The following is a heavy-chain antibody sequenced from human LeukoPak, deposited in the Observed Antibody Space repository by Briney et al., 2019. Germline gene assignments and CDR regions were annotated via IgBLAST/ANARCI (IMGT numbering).Heavy chain of an antibody. D-gene: IGHD1-26*01. Sequence: ASVKVSCKVSGYTLTELSMHWVRQAPGKGREWMGGFDPEDGETIYAQKFQGRVTMTEDTSTDTAYMELSSLRSEDTAVYYCRGSGSYSVHIDYWGQGTLVTVSS. J-gene: IGHJ4*02. CDR3: RGSGSYSVHIDY. CDR1: GYTLTELS. CDR2: FDPEDGET. V-gene: IGHV1-24*01.